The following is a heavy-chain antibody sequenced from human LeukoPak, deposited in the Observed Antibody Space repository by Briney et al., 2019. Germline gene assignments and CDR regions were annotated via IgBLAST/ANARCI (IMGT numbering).Heavy chain of an antibody. V-gene: IGHV1-2*02. J-gene: IGHJ5*02. D-gene: IGHD2-15*01. CDR3: ARGYICSGGTCYSRLWFDP. CDR2: INPNNGGT. Sequence: ASVKVSCKASGYTFTGYYMHWVRQAPGQGLEWMGWINPNNGGTKYVQKFQGRVTMTRDTSVSTAYMQLSRLRSDDTAVYYCARGYICSGGTCYSRLWFDPWGQGTLVSVSS. CDR1: GYTFTGYY.